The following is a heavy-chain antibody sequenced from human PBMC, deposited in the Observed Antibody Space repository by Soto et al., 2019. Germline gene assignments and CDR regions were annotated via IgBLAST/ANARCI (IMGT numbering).Heavy chain of an antibody. Sequence: PSETLSLTCAVYGGSFSGYYWSWIRQPPGKGLEWIGEINHSGSTNYNPSLKSRVTISVDTSKNQFSLKLSSVTAADTAVYYCARVYPYYFDYWGQGTLVTVSS. CDR1: GGSFSGYY. D-gene: IGHD2-2*02. CDR3: ARVYPYYFDY. CDR2: INHSGST. J-gene: IGHJ4*02. V-gene: IGHV4-34*01.